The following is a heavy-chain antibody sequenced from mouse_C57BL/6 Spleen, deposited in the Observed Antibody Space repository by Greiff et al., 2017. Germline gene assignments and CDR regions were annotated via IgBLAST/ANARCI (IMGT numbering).Heavy chain of an antibody. V-gene: IGHV14-3*01. CDR1: GFTIKNTY. CDR3: ATGNYFS. Sequence: EVQLQQSVAELVRPGASVKLSCTASGFTIKNTYMHWVKQRPEQGLEWIGRIDPANGNTKYAPKFQGKATITADTSSNTAYLQLSSLTSEDTAIYYCATGNYFSWGQGTTLTVSS. CDR2: IDPANGNT. D-gene: IGHD2-1*01. J-gene: IGHJ2*01.